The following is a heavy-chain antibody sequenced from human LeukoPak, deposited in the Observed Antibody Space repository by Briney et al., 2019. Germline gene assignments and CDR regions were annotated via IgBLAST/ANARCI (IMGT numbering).Heavy chain of an antibody. J-gene: IGHJ3*02. D-gene: IGHD6-13*01. CDR1: GYTFTGYY. V-gene: IGHV1-2*02. CDR2: INPNSGGT. Sequence: GASVKVSCKASGYTFTGYYMHWVRQAPGQGLEWMGWINPNSGGTNYVQKFQGRVTMTRDTSIGTAYMELSRLRSDDTAVYYCARGNTGYSSSWYECAFDIWGQGTMVTASS. CDR3: ARGNTGYSSSWYECAFDI.